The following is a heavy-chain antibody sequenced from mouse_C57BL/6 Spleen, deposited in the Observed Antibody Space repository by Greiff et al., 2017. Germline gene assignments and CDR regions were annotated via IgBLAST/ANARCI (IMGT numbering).Heavy chain of an antibody. V-gene: IGHV1-82*01. Sequence: VKLLESGPELVKPGASVKISCKASGYAFSSSWMNWVKQRPGKGLEWIGRIYPGDGDTNYNGKFKGKATLTADKSSSTAYMQLSSLTSEDSAVYFCARSPRTTWYFDVWGTGSTVTVSS. CDR3: ARSPRTTWYFDV. CDR2: IYPGDGDT. J-gene: IGHJ1*03. CDR1: GYAFSSSW. D-gene: IGHD2-13*01.